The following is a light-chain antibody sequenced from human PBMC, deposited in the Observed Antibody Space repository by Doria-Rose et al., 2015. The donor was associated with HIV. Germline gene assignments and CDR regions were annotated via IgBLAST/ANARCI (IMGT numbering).Light chain of an antibody. V-gene: IGKV3-20*01. J-gene: IGKJ1*01. CDR1: QRVKSSY. Sequence: TQSPGTLSLSPGERATLSCRASQRVKSSYLASYQQKPGQAPRLLIYDASTRATGIPDRFSGSGSGTDFTLTISRLEPEDVAVYYCQQYGTSWTFGQGTKVEI. CDR3: QQYGTSWT. CDR2: DAS.